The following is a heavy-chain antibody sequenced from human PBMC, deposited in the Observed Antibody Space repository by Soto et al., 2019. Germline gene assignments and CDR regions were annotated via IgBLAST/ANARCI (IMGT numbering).Heavy chain of an antibody. J-gene: IGHJ5*02. Sequence: EVQLVESGGGLVQPGGSLRLSCAASGFTVSSNYMSWVRQAPGKGLEWVSVIYSGGSTYYADSVKGRFTISRDNSKNTLYLKMNSLRAEDTAVYYCARDTESTGDPHAWVGWWFDPWGQGTLVTVSS. D-gene: IGHD1-1*01. CDR2: IYSGGST. CDR1: GFTVSSNY. V-gene: IGHV3-66*01. CDR3: ARDTESTGDPHAWVGWWFDP.